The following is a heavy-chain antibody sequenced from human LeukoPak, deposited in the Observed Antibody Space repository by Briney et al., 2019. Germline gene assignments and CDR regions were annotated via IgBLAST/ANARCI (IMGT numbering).Heavy chain of an antibody. D-gene: IGHD1-26*01. Sequence: PGGSLRLSCAASGFTFSGTWMHWVRQPPGKGLVWVARITSDGISTTYAESVKGRFTISRDSSKNTLYLQMNSLRVEDTAVYYCAKGGAQVGGQGTLVTVSS. CDR2: ITSDGIST. CDR3: AKGGAQV. V-gene: IGHV3-74*03. J-gene: IGHJ4*02. CDR1: GFTFSGTW.